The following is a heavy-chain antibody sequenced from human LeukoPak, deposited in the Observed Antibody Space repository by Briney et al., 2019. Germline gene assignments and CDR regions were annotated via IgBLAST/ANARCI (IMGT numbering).Heavy chain of an antibody. D-gene: IGHD3-22*01. J-gene: IGHJ5*02. Sequence: SETLSLTCAVDGGSFSGYYWGWVRQPPKKGLEWIGEINHSGSTNYNPCLKSRVTISVDTSKNQLSLKLSSVTAADTAVYYCAREPGFDSSGYLNWFDPWGQGTLVTVSS. V-gene: IGHV4-34*01. CDR2: INHSGST. CDR3: AREPGFDSSGYLNWFDP. CDR1: GGSFSGYY.